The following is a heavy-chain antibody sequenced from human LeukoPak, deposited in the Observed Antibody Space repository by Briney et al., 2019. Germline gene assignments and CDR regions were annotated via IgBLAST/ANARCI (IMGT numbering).Heavy chain of an antibody. Sequence: PGGSLRLSCAASGFTVSNNYMIWVRQAPGKGLEWVSLLYTGGETNYADSVKGRFTISRDTSKNTVSLHMRSLRAEDTAVYYCARGFAPAYNFGVFDYWGQGTLVTVSS. J-gene: IGHJ4*02. CDR3: ARGFAPAYNFGVFDY. CDR1: GFTVSNNY. CDR2: LYTGGET. V-gene: IGHV3-53*01. D-gene: IGHD5-18*01.